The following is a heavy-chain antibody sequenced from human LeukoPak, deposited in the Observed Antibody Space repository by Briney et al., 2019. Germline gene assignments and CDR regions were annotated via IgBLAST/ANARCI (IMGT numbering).Heavy chain of an antibody. CDR2: IYYSGST. D-gene: IGHD5-18*01. Sequence: SETLSLTCTVSGGSISSYYWSWIRQPPGKGPEWIGYIYYSGSTNYNPSLKSRVTISVDTSKNQFSLNLTSVTAADTAVYYCARERFGYCGPHFDYWGQGTLVTVSS. J-gene: IGHJ4*02. V-gene: IGHV4-59*12. CDR1: GGSISSYY. CDR3: ARERFGYCGPHFDY.